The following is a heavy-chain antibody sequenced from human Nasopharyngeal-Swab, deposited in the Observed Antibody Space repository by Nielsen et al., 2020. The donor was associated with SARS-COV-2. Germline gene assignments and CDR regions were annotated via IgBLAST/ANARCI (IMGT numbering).Heavy chain of an antibody. J-gene: IGHJ6*02. Sequence: GESLKISCKGSGYSFTSYWMAWVRQMPGKGLEWMGIIYPRDSDTRYSPSFHGQVTISADKSISTAYLQWSSLKASDTAMYYCVRPEGVATSFKYYFQYGMDVWGQGTMVTVPS. V-gene: IGHV5-51*01. CDR3: VRPEGVATSFKYYFQYGMDV. CDR2: IYPRDSDT. CDR1: GYSFTSYW. D-gene: IGHD5-12*01.